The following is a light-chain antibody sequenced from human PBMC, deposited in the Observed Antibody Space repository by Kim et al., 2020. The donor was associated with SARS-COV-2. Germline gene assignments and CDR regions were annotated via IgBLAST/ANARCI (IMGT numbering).Light chain of an antibody. CDR2: DVS. V-gene: IGLV2-14*04. CDR1: NSDIGNFNS. Sequence: GQSITISCTGSNSDIGNFNSVSWFQQYPGSVPKPLTYDVSVRSSGVSHRFSASKSDNTASLTISGLQAEDEAVYYCTSYTISNTWVFGGGTQLTVL. CDR3: TSYTISNTWV. J-gene: IGLJ3*02.